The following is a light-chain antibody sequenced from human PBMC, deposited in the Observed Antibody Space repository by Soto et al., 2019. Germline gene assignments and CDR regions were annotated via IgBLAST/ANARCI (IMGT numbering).Light chain of an antibody. CDR1: QSVGSS. V-gene: IGKV3-15*01. CDR3: QQYNNWPPWT. J-gene: IGKJ1*01. CDR2: GAS. Sequence: EIVLTQSPVTLSVSPGERATLSYRASQSVGSSVAWYQQKPGQAPRLLISGASTRATGIPARFSGSGSGTEFTLTISSLQSEDCAVYYCQQYNNWPPWTFGQGTKVEIK.